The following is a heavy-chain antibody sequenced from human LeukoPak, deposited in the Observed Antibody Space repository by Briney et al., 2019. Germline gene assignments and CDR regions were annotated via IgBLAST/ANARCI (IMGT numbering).Heavy chain of an antibody. D-gene: IGHD3-3*01. CDR2: INPNSGGT. CDR3: ARGEYDFWSGYPSGYYYYMDV. J-gene: IGHJ6*03. V-gene: IGHV1-2*02. Sequence: GASVKVSCKASGFTFIGYYMPWGRQAPGQGLEWMGWINPNSGGTNYAQKFQGRVTMTRYTAISTAYMELSRLRSDDTAVYYCARGEYDFWSGYPSGYYYYMDVWGKGTTVTVSS. CDR1: GFTFIGYY.